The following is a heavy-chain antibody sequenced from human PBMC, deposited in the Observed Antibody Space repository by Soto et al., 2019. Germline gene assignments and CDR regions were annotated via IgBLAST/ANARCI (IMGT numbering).Heavy chain of an antibody. V-gene: IGHV3-30*03. CDR2: ISYDGSNK. Sequence: GGSLRLSCAASGFTFSSYGMHWGRQAPGKGLEWVAVISYDGSNKYYADSVKGRFTISRDNSKNTLYLQMNSLRAKDTAVYYCAREMAALNYFDYWGQGTLVTVSS. CDR3: AREMAALNYFDY. J-gene: IGHJ4*02. CDR1: GFTFSSYG. D-gene: IGHD2-15*01.